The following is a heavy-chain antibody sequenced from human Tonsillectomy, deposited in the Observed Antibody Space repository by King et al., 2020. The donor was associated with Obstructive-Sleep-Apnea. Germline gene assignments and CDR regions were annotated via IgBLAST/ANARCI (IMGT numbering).Heavy chain of an antibody. CDR3: AREAGTTTLFDY. V-gene: IGHV4-30-4*01. CDR2: IYYSGST. CDR1: VGSISSGDYY. J-gene: IGHJ4*02. D-gene: IGHD1-1*01. Sequence: VQLQESGPGLVKPSQTLSLTCTVSVGSISSGDYYWSWIRQPPGKGLEWIGYIYYSGSTYYNPSLKSRVTISVDTSKNQFSLKLSSVTAADTAVYYCAREAGTTTLFDYWGQGTLVTVSS.